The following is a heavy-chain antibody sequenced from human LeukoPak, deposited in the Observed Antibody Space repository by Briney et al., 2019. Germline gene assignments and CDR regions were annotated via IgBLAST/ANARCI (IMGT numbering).Heavy chain of an antibody. CDR1: GFTFSSYW. CDR3: ARGLDGSFDY. V-gene: IGHV3-74*01. D-gene: IGHD1-14*01. CDR2: IYIDGSST. Sequence: GGSLRLSCAASGFTFSSYWMHWVRQAPGQGLVWVSRIYIDGSSTSYADSVKGRFTISRDNAKNTLYLQMNSLRDEDTAVYYCARGLDGSFDYWGLGTLVTASS. J-gene: IGHJ4*02.